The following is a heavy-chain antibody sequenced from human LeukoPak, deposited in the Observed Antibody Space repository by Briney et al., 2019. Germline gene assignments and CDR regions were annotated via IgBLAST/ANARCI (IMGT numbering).Heavy chain of an antibody. CDR2: IYYSGST. CDR1: GGSISSYY. V-gene: IGHV4-59*01. J-gene: IGHJ6*03. Sequence: SETLSLTCTVSGGSISSYYWSWIRQPPGKGLEWIGYIYYSGSTNYNPSLKSRVTISVDTSKNQFSLKLSSVTAADTAVYYCARHLTTFREGYYMGVWGKGTTVTISS. D-gene: IGHD3-10*01. CDR3: ARHLTTFREGYYMGV.